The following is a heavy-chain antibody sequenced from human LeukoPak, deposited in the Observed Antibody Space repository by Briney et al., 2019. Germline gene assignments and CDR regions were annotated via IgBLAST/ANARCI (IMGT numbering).Heavy chain of an antibody. V-gene: IGHV4-30-4*01. Sequence: PSETLSLTCTVSGGSISSGDYSWSWIRQPPGKGLEWIGYIYYSGSTYYNPSLKSRVTISVDTSKNQFSLKLSSVTAADTAVYYCARLMRGLSYLDYWGQGTLVTVSS. CDR3: ARLMRGLSYLDY. J-gene: IGHJ4*02. CDR2: IYYSGST. CDR1: GGSISSGDYS.